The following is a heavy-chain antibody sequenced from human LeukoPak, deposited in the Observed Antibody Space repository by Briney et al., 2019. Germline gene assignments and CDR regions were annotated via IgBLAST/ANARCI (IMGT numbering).Heavy chain of an antibody. CDR2: LNSDGSST. CDR1: GFTFSSYW. Sequence: PGGSLRLSCAASGFTFSSYWMHWVRQAPGKGLVWVSCLNSDGSSTRYADSVRGRFTISRDNAKNTLYLQMNSLRAEGTAVYYCATGNYHAFDIWGQGTMVTVSS. CDR3: ATGNYHAFDI. D-gene: IGHD1-7*01. J-gene: IGHJ3*02. V-gene: IGHV3-74*01.